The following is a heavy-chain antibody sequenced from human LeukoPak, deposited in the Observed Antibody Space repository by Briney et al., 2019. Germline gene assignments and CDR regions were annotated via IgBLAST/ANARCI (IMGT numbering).Heavy chain of an antibody. Sequence: SETLPLTCTVSGGSISSYYWSWIRQPPGKGLEWIGYIYYSGSTNYNPSLKSRVTISVDTSKNQFSLKLSSVTAADTAVYYCARAAARPDYYYGMDVWGQGTTVTVSS. CDR3: ARAAARPDYYYGMDV. D-gene: IGHD6-6*01. J-gene: IGHJ6*02. CDR2: IYYSGST. CDR1: GGSISSYY. V-gene: IGHV4-59*01.